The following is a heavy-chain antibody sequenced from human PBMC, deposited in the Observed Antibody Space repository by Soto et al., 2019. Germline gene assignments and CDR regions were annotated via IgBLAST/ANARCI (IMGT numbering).Heavy chain of an antibody. CDR2: IGHLETT. D-gene: IGHD2-21*02. CDR1: GVAMTYGGYS. V-gene: IGHV4-30-2*06. CDR3: ARASGGHSGWGHWSDP. J-gene: IGHJ5*02. Sequence: SETLSLTCSVSGVAMTYGGYSWSWIRQSPEKGLEWLGYIGHLETTYYNPSFKSRLSLSIDRTRNQFSLSLSSMTAADKAVYYCARASGGHSGWGHWSDPWGQGTLVTVSS.